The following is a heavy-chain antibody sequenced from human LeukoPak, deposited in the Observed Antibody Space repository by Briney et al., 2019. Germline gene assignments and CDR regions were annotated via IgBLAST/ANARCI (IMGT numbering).Heavy chain of an antibody. CDR1: GFTFSSHW. Sequence: GGSLRLSCAASGFTFSSHWMHWVRQAPGKGLVWVSHIKSDGSGTSYADSVKGRFTISRDNAKSSLYLQMNSLGVEDTAVYYCARRLPYYGMDVWGQGTTVTVSS. V-gene: IGHV3-74*01. CDR2: IKSDGSGT. J-gene: IGHJ6*02. D-gene: IGHD4-11*01. CDR3: ARRLPYYGMDV.